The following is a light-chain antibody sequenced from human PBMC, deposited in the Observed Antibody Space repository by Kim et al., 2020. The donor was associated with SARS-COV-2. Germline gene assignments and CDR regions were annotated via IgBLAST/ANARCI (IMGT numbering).Light chain of an antibody. V-gene: IGKV1-33*01. CDR3: QRYDNVPPT. CDR2: DAS. J-gene: IGKJ1*01. CDR1: RNITNY. Sequence: ASVGDRVTITCQASRNITNYLNWYQQKPGKAPKLLIYDASNLETGVPSRFSGSGSGTDFTFTIRSLQPEDIATYYCQRYDNVPPTFGQGTKVDIK.